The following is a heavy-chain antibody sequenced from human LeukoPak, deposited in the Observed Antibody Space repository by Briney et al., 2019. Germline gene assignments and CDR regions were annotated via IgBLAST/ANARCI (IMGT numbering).Heavy chain of an antibody. D-gene: IGHD6-19*01. CDR1: GFTFSSYS. CDR3: ARGGLKWLPIDY. CDR2: ISSSSSYI. J-gene: IGHJ4*02. V-gene: IGHV3-21*01. Sequence: GGYLRLSCAASGFTFSSYSMNWVRQAPGKGLKWVSSISSSSSYIYYADSVKGRFTISRDNAKNSLYLQMNSLRAEDTAVYYCARGGLKWLPIDYWGQGTLVTVSS.